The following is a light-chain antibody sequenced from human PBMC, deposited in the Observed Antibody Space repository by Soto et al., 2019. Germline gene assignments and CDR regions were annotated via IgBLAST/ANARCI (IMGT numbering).Light chain of an antibody. CDR3: QQYGSSPRT. CDR1: QSVSSSN. J-gene: IGKJ1*01. Sequence: EIVLTQSPGTLSLSPGERATLSCRASQSVSSSNLAWYQQKPGQAPRLLIYGESSRATGIPDRFSGSGSGTDFTLTISRLEPEDFAVYYCQQYGSSPRTFCQGTKVEIK. V-gene: IGKV3-20*01. CDR2: GES.